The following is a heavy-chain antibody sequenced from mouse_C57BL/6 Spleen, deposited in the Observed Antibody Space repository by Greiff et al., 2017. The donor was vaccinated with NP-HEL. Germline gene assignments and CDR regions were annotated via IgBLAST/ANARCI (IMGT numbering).Heavy chain of an antibody. V-gene: IGHV1-75*01. CDR2: IFPGSGST. D-gene: IGHD2-10*01. Sequence: QVQLQQSGPELVKPGASVKISCKASGYTFTDYYINWVKQRPGQGLEWIGWIFPGSGSTYYNEKFKGKATLTVDKSSSTAYMLLSILTSEDSAVYFCASPYYGNYVGWYFDVWCTGTTVTVSS. CDR1: GYTFTDYY. CDR3: ASPYYGNYVGWYFDV. J-gene: IGHJ1*03.